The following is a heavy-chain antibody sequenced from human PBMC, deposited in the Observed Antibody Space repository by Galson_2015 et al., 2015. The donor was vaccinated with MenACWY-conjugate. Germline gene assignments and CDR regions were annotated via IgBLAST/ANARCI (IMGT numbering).Heavy chain of an antibody. V-gene: IGHV3-66*02. Sequence: SLRLSCAASGFTVSSNYMSWVRQAPGKGLEWVSVIYSGGSTYYADSVKGRFTISRDNSKNTLYLQMNSLRAEDTAVYYCARGWGTNSYGPDYWGQGTLVTVSS. CDR1: GFTVSSNY. D-gene: IGHD5-18*01. J-gene: IGHJ4*02. CDR2: IYSGGST. CDR3: ARGWGTNSYGPDY.